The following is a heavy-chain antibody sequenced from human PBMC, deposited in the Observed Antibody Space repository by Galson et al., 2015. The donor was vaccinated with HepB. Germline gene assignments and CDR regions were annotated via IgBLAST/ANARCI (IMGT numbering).Heavy chain of an antibody. V-gene: IGHV3-30*18. CDR3: AKDQLPYYYDSSGYPIDY. Sequence: SLRLSCAASGFTFSSYGMHWVRQAPGKGLEWVAVISYDGSNKYYADSVKGRFTISRDNSKNTLYLQMNSLRAEDTAVYYCAKDQLPYYYDSSGYPIDYWGQGTLVTVSS. CDR1: GFTFSSYG. D-gene: IGHD3-22*01. CDR2: ISYDGSNK. J-gene: IGHJ4*02.